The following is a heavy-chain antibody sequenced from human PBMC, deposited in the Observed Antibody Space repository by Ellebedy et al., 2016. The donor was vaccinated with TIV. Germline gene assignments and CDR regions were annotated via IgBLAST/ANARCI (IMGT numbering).Heavy chain of an antibody. V-gene: IGHV3-23*01. CDR1: GFTFRNYD. J-gene: IGHJ5*02. CDR3: ATSIGNWFDP. CDR2: ISGSGGTT. D-gene: IGHD2-15*01. Sequence: GESLKISCAASGFTFRNYDMSWVRQAPGKGLEWVSAISGSGGTTYFTDSVKGRFIISRDNSKNTLDLQMKSLRAEDTAVYFCATSIGNWFDPWGQGTLVTVSS.